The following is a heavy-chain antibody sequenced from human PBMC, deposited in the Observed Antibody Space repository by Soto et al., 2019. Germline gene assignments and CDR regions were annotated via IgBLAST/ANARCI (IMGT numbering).Heavy chain of an antibody. CDR3: AKDIRRDGYTPGYYYYGMDV. CDR1: GFTFSSYG. Sequence: GGSLRLSCAASGFTFSSYGMHWVRQAPGKGLEWVAVISYDGSNKYYADSVKGRFTISRDNSKNTLYLQMNSLRAEDTAVYYCAKDIRRDGYTPGYYYYGMDVWGQGTTVTVSS. CDR2: ISYDGSNK. J-gene: IGHJ6*02. V-gene: IGHV3-30*18. D-gene: IGHD5-12*01.